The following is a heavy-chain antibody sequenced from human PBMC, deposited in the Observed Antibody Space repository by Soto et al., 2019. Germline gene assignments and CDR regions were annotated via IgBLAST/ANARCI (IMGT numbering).Heavy chain of an antibody. CDR1: GVTFNRQD. CDR2: IIPMFGTP. D-gene: IGHD5-12*01. Sequence: ASVKVSCKASGVTFNRQDMRWVRQAPGQGLEWMGGIIPMFGTPHYAEKFQDRVTITADESTGTAYLELSSLTSEDTAVYYCAKSAGTDGYSFDHWGPGTLVTVSS. J-gene: IGHJ4*02. V-gene: IGHV1-69*13. CDR3: AKSAGTDGYSFDH.